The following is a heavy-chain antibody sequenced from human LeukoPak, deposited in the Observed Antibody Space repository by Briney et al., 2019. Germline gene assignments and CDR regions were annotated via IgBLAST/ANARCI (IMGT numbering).Heavy chain of an antibody. Sequence: SETLSLTCAVYGGSFSGYYWSWIRQPPGKGLEWIGEINHSGSTNYNPSLKSRVTISVDTSKNQFSLKLSSVTAADTAVYYCARGGHHWYFDLWGRGTLVTVSS. CDR1: GGSFSGYY. J-gene: IGHJ2*01. CDR3: ARGGHHWYFDL. V-gene: IGHV4-34*01. CDR2: INHSGST.